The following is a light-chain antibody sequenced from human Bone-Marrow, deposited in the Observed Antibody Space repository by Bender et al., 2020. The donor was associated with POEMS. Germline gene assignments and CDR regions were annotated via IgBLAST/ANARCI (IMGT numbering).Light chain of an antibody. J-gene: IGLJ3*02. CDR2: SSH. CDR3: ATWDDSLNGPV. V-gene: IGLV1-44*01. Sequence: QSVLTQPPSASGTPGQRVTISCSGGSSNIGAHAVNWYQHLPGTAPKLLIYSSHRRPSEVPDRFSGSRSGTSASLAISGLQSEDEAYYYCATWDDSLNGPVFGGGTKLTVL. CDR1: SSNIGAHA.